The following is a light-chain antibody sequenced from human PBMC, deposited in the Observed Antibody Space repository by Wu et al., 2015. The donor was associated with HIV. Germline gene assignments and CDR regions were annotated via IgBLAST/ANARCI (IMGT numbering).Light chain of an antibody. CDR1: QSVSSSY. CDR3: QQYSNFPST. Sequence: EIVLTQSPGTLSLSPGEGATLSCRASQSVSSSYLAWYQHKPGQSPRLLMYGAPTRATGIPDRFSGSGFGTDFTLTISRLEPEDFAVYFCQQYSNFPSTFGQGTKVEVK. CDR2: GAP. J-gene: IGKJ1*01. V-gene: IGKV3-20*01.